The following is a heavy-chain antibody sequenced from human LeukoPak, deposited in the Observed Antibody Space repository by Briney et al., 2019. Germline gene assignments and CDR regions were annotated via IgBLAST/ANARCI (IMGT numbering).Heavy chain of an antibody. CDR1: GGPFSCYS. D-gene: IGHD3-22*01. CDR3: ARARGDYHDSRGYYYAFDY. J-gene: IGHJ4*02. V-gene: IGHV4-34*01. Sequence: TSETLSYPCAVYGGPFSCYSLRWIRNPPGKGLVWFGEINHSGSANYNPSLKSRVTISVDMSKNQFSLKLSSVTAADTAVYYCARARGDYHDSRGYYYAFDYWGQGTLVTVSS. CDR2: INHSGSA.